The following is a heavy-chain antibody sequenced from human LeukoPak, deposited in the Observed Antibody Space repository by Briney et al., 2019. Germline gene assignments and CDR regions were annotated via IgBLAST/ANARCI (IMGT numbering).Heavy chain of an antibody. CDR1: GFTFSSYA. D-gene: IGHD1-14*01. J-gene: IGHJ4*02. CDR2: ISGSGGST. CDR3: ARDLTGRPGAFDY. Sequence: GGSLRLSCAASGFTFSSYAMSWVRQAPGKELEWVSAISGSGGSTYYADSVKGRFTISRDNSKNTLYLQMNSLRAEDTAVYYCARDLTGRPGAFDYWGQGTLVTVSS. V-gene: IGHV3-23*01.